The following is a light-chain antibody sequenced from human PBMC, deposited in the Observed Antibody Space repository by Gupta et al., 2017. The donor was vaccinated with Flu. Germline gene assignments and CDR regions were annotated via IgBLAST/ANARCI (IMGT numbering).Light chain of an antibody. CDR3: QQRSNWPPYT. CDR1: QSVSRY. J-gene: IGKJ2*01. Sequence: ERATLSCRASQSVSRYLAWYQQKPGQAPRLLIYDASNRATGIPARFSGSGSGTDFTLTISIREPEDFAVYYCQQRSNWPPYTFGQGTKLQIK. V-gene: IGKV3-11*01. CDR2: DAS.